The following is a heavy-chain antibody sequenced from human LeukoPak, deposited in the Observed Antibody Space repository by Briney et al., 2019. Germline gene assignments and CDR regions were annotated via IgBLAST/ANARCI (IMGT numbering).Heavy chain of an antibody. D-gene: IGHD6-13*01. V-gene: IGHV3-21*01. Sequence: GGSLRLSGAASGFTFSSYSMNWVRQAPGKGLEWVSSISSSSSYIYYADSVKGRFTISRDNAKNSLYLQMNSLRAEDTAVYYCAREESSSWYGGDWFDPWGQGTLVTVSS. CDR1: GFTFSSYS. J-gene: IGHJ5*02. CDR2: ISSSSSYI. CDR3: AREESSSWYGGDWFDP.